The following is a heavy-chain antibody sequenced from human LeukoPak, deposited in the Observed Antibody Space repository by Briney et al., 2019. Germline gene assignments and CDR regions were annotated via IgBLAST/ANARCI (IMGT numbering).Heavy chain of an antibody. Sequence: WASAKVSCKASGYTFTSYGISWVRQAPGQGLEWMGWITTYNGNTNYAQKLQGRVTMTTDTSTSTAYMELRSLRSDDTAVYYCARGFSGDSTDLWGQGTLVTVSS. CDR3: ARGFSGDSTDL. D-gene: IGHD2/OR15-2a*01. J-gene: IGHJ5*02. CDR1: GYTFTSYG. V-gene: IGHV1-18*01. CDR2: ITTYNGNT.